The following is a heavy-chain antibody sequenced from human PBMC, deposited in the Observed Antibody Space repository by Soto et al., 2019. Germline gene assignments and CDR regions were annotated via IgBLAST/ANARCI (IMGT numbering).Heavy chain of an antibody. J-gene: IGHJ4*02. D-gene: IGHD6-25*01. Sequence: GASVKVSCKASGYTFTTYDISWVRQATGQGLEWMGWMNPYSGNTGYAQKFQGRVTVTRNTSISTVYMELSGLSPDDTAVYYCARRKERSGPHYFDYWGQGSQVTVSS. CDR3: ARRKERSGPHYFDY. CDR1: GYTFTTYD. CDR2: MNPYSGNT. V-gene: IGHV1-8*01.